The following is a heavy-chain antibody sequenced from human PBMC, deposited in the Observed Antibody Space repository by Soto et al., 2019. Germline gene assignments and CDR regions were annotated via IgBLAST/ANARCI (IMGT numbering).Heavy chain of an antibody. Sequence: QVQLEQSGSEVKKSGSSVKVSCKASGYSFSSHAITWVRQAPGQGLEWMGGFIPVFGTPSYAQKFQGRVTISADKSTNTSYLELRSLRSEDTAVYYCARGGALSTSWYWGDGLDSWGQGTQVTVSS. V-gene: IGHV1-69*06. D-gene: IGHD6-13*01. CDR2: FIPVFGTP. J-gene: IGHJ4*02. CDR3: ARGGALSTSWYWGDGLDS. CDR1: GYSFSSHA.